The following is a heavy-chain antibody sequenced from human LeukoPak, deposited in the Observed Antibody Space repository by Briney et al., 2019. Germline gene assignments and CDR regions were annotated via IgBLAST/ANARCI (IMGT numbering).Heavy chain of an antibody. J-gene: IGHJ4*02. CDR2: INHSGST. V-gene: IGHV4-34*01. D-gene: IGHD3-3*01. CDR3: ARAIGVVIISYFDY. Sequence: SETLSLTCAVYGGSFSGYYWSWIRQPPGEGLEWIGEINHSGSTNYNPSLKSRVTISVDTSKNQFSLKLSSVTAADTAVYYCARAIGVVIISYFDYWGQGTLVTVSS. CDR1: GGSFSGYY.